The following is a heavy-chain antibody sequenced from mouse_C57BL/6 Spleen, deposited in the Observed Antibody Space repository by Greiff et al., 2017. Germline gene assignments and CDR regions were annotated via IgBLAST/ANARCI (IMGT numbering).Heavy chain of an antibody. CDR3: ARRVTTVVEEGWYFDV. Sequence: QVQLQQSGPELVKPGASVKISCKASGYAFSSSWMTWVKQRPGKGLEWIGRIYTGDGDTNYNGKFKGKATLTADKSSSTAYMQLSSLTSEDSAVYFCARRVTTVVEEGWYFDVWGTGTTVTVSS. CDR1: GYAFSSSW. J-gene: IGHJ1*03. V-gene: IGHV1-82*01. D-gene: IGHD1-1*01. CDR2: IYTGDGDT.